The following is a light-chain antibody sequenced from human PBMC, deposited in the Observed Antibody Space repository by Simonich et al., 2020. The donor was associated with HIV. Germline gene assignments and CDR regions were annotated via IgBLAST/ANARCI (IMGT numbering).Light chain of an antibody. CDR1: QSVSTN. V-gene: IGKV3-15*01. CDR2: GAS. CDR3: QQYYSTPFT. J-gene: IGKJ3*01. Sequence: EISMTQSPATLSVSPGERATLSCRASQSVSTNLAWYQRKPGQAPRLLIYGASTRATGIPARVSGSGSGTEFTLTISSLQSEDVAVYYCQQYYSTPFTFGPGTKVDIK.